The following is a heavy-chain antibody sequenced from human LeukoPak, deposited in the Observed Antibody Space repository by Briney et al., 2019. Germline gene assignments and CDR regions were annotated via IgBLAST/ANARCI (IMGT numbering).Heavy chain of an antibody. D-gene: IGHD6-19*01. CDR2: INHSGST. CDR3: ARHGWHAWYFDL. V-gene: IGHV4-34*01. Sequence: SETLSLTCAVYGGSFSGYYWSWIRQPPGKGLEWIGEINHSGSTNYNPSLKNRVTISIDTSKNQFSLKLSSVTAADTAVYYCARHGWHAWYFDLWGRGTLVTVSS. J-gene: IGHJ2*01. CDR1: GGSFSGYY.